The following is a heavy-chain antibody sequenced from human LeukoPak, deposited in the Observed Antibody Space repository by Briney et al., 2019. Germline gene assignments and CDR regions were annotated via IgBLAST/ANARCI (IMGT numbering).Heavy chain of an antibody. CDR1: GGSISSSSYY. CDR3: ARRQWLVRYYFDY. J-gene: IGHJ4*02. D-gene: IGHD6-19*01. Sequence: SETLSLTCTVSGGSISSSSYYWGWIRQPPGKGLEWIGSIYYSGSTYYYPSLKGRVTISADTSKNQFSLKLSSVTAADTAVYYCARRQWLVRYYFDYWGQGTLVTVSS. V-gene: IGHV4-39*01. CDR2: IYYSGST.